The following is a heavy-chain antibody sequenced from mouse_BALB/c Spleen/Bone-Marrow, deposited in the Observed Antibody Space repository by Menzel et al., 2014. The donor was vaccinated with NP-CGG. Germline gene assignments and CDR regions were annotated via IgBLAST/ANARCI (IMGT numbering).Heavy chain of an antibody. V-gene: IGHV5-6*01. CDR1: GFTFSSYG. CDR2: ISSGGSNT. J-gene: IGHJ4*01. CDR3: ARHQRYYAMDY. Sequence: EVMLVESGGDLVKPGGSVKLSCAASGFTFSSYGMSWGRQTPDKRLEWVATISSGGSNTYYPDSVKGRFTISRDNAKNTLYLQMSSLKSEDTAMYYCARHQRYYAMDYWGQGTSVTVSS.